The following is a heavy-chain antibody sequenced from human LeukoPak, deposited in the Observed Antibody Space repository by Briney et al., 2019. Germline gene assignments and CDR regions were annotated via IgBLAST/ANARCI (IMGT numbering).Heavy chain of an antibody. CDR1: GFTFSSYA. CDR3: AKDTTRIAAAGIADY. Sequence: PGGSLRLSCAASGFTFSSYAMSWVRQAPGKGLEWVSAISGSGGSTYYADSVKGRFTISRDNSKNTLHLQMNSLRAEDTAVYYCAKDTTRIAAAGIADYWGQGTLVTVSS. D-gene: IGHD6-13*01. CDR2: ISGSGGST. J-gene: IGHJ4*02. V-gene: IGHV3-23*01.